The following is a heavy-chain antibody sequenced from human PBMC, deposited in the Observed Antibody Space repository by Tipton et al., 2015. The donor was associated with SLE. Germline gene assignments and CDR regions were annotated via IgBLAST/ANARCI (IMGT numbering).Heavy chain of an antibody. D-gene: IGHD1-26*01. CDR2: INEDGSEQ. Sequence: QLVQSGGGLVQPGGSLRLSCSVSRLTFSSNWMSWVRQVPGKGLEWVAHINEDGSEQFYVDSVKGRFTIYRDNAKNSLFLQMNSLRAEDTAVYYCAREYQGRFYVNGAVDVWGQGTMVTVSS. V-gene: IGHV3-7*01. J-gene: IGHJ3*01. CDR3: AREYQGRFYVNGAVDV. CDR1: RLTFSSNW.